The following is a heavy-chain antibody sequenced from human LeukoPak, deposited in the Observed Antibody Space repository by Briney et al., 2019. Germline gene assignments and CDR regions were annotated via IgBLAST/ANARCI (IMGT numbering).Heavy chain of an antibody. CDR1: GGSISRYY. CDR3: ARVSSGSYHPVFDY. Sequence: SETLSLTCTVSGGSISRYYWSWIRQPAGKGLEWIGRIYTSGSTNYNPSLKSRVTMSVDTSKNQFSLKLSSVTAADTAVYYCARVSSGSYHPVFDYWGQGTLVTVSS. J-gene: IGHJ4*02. D-gene: IGHD1-26*01. CDR2: IYTSGST. V-gene: IGHV4-4*07.